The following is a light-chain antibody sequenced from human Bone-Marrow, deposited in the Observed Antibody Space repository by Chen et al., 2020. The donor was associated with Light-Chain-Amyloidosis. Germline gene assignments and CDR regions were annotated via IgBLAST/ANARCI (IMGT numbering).Light chain of an antibody. CDR2: GAS. CDR3: QQRSNWPLT. V-gene: IGKV3-11*01. Sequence: EIVLTQSPATLSLSPGERATLSCRASQSVATYLVWYQQKPGQPPRLLISGASTRVSGIPARFSGRGSGSDFTLTISCLEPEYFAVYYCQQRSNWPLTFGGGTKVEI. CDR1: QSVATY. J-gene: IGKJ4*01.